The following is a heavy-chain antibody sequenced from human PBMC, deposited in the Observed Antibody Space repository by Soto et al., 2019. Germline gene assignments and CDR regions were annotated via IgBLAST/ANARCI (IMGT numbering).Heavy chain of an antibody. CDR2: INPSGST. D-gene: IGHD2-15*01. Sequence: QVQLVQSGAEVKKPGASVKVSCKASGYTFTSYYMHWVRQAPGQGLEWMGIINPSGSTSYAQKFPGRVTMTRDTSTSTVYMELSSLRSGDTAVYYCARVYCSGGSCYSIDYWGQGTLVTVSS. V-gene: IGHV1-46*03. CDR3: ARVYCSGGSCYSIDY. J-gene: IGHJ4*02. CDR1: GYTFTSYY.